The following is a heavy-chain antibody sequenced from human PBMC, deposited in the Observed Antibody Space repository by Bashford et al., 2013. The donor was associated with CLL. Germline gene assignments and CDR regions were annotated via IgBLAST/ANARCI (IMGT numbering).Heavy chain of an antibody. Sequence: SETLSLTCSVSGGSISSSNYYWGWIRQSPGKGLEWIGSIYYTGYTYYNPSLKSRVTVSIDTSKNQFSLKLNSVTAADTAVYSCVRHGLSSGFDIDYWGQGTLVTVSS. J-gene: IGHJ4*02. CDR3: VRHGLSSGFDIDY. V-gene: IGHV4-39*01. D-gene: IGHD5-12*01. CDR2: IYYTGYT. CDR1: GGSISSSNYY.